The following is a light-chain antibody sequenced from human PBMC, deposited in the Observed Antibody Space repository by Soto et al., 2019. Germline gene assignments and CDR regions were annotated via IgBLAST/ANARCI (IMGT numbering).Light chain of an antibody. Sequence: SALTQPPSASGSPGQSVTISCTGTSSDVGGYNYVSWYQQHPGKAPKIMIYEVSKRPSGVPDRFSGYKSGNTASLTVSGLQPEDDADYYCTSYAGSNNVVFGGGTKLPVL. CDR1: SSDVGGYNY. CDR2: EVS. CDR3: TSYAGSNNVV. V-gene: IGLV2-8*01. J-gene: IGLJ2*01.